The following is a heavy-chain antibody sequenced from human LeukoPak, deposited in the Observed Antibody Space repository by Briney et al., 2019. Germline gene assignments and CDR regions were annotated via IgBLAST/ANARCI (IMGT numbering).Heavy chain of an antibody. CDR2: IIPIFGTA. CDR3: ARVGYSSVLTNWFGP. D-gene: IGHD6-25*01. V-gene: IGHV1-69*06. Sequence: SVKVSCKASGGTFSSYAISWVRQAPGQGLEWMGGIIPIFGTANYAQKFQGRVTITADKSTSTAYMELSSLRSEDTAVYYCARVGYSSVLTNWFGPWGQGTLVTVSS. CDR1: GGTFSSYA. J-gene: IGHJ5*02.